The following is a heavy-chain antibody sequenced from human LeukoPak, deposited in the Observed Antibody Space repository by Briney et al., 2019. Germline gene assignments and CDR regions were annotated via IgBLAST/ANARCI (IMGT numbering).Heavy chain of an antibody. V-gene: IGHV3-7*01. Sequence: GGSLRLSCVVSEFTFSRYWMSWVRQAPGKGLEWVANIDEDGRDKYYVDSVKGRFTISRDNAKSSLYLQMNSLRVEYTAVYFCARDISKRRGYDYSSGCWGQGTLVTVSS. J-gene: IGHJ4*02. CDR3: ARDISKRRGYDYSSGC. CDR2: IDEDGRDK. CDR1: EFTFSRYW. D-gene: IGHD4-11*01.